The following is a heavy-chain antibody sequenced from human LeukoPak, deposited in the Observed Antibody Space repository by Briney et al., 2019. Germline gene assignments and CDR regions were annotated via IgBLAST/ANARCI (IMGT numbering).Heavy chain of an antibody. V-gene: IGHV3-48*03. D-gene: IGHD3-10*02. Sequence: PGGSLRLSCAASGVSFSSYEMNWVRQAPGKGLEWVSYIGSSGSTIYYAYLVKGRFTFSRKTAKHSSYLQRNSRRAETTSFCCVAELGITMIGGVWGKGTTVTISS. CDR3: AELGITMIGGV. CDR2: IGSSGSTI. CDR1: GVSFSSYE. J-gene: IGHJ6*04.